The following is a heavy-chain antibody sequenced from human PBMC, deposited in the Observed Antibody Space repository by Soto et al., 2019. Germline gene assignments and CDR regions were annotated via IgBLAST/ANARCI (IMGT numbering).Heavy chain of an antibody. J-gene: IGHJ5*02. D-gene: IGHD7-27*01. CDR1: GGSIRISDYF. V-gene: IGHV4-39*01. CDR2: IYHSGST. Sequence: SETLSLTCTVSGGSIRISDYFWGWIRQPPGKALEWIASIYHSGSTYYNPSLKSRVTMSVDTSNNQFALTLNSVTAADTAVYYCARDSGRFDPWGQGTLVTVSS. CDR3: ARDSGRFDP.